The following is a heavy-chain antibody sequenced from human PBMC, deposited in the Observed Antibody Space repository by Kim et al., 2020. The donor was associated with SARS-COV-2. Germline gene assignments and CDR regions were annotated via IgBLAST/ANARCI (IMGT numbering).Heavy chain of an antibody. D-gene: IGHD2-15*01. Sequence: ASVKVSCKASGYTFTGYYMHWVRQAPGQGLEWMGRINPNSGGTKYAQKFQGRVTMTRDTSISTAYMELSRLRSEDTAVYYCARALRGCSGGTCYSELVYWGQRILVTVSS. CDR1: GYTFTGYY. CDR2: INPNSGGT. CDR3: ARALRGCSGGTCYSELVY. V-gene: IGHV1-2*06. J-gene: IGHJ4*02.